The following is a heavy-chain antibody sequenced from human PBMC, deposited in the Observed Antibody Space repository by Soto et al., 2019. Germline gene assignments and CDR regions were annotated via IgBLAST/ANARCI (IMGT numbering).Heavy chain of an antibody. V-gene: IGHV3-21*01. CDR3: ARDGKDYALDY. Sequence: EVQLVESGGGLVKPGGSLRLSCAASGFTFSSYSMNWVRQAPGKGREWVSSISSSSSYIYYADSVKGRFTLSRDNAKNSQYLQMTSLRAEDMAVYYCARDGKDYALDYWGQGALVT. D-gene: IGHD4-17*01. CDR2: ISSSSSYI. J-gene: IGHJ4*02. CDR1: GFTFSSYS.